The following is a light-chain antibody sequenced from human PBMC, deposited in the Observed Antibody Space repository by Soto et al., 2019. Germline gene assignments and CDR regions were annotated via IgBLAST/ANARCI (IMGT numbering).Light chain of an antibody. CDR1: SSDVGRYNY. J-gene: IGLJ3*02. V-gene: IGLV2-14*01. CDR2: EVS. Sequence: QSALTQPASVSGSPGQSITISCTGTSSDVGRYNYVSWYQQHPGKAPKLLIYEVSNRPSGVSNRFSASKAGNTASLTISGRQAEDEADYYCSSYTSRNTLVFGGGTKLTVL. CDR3: SSYTSRNTLV.